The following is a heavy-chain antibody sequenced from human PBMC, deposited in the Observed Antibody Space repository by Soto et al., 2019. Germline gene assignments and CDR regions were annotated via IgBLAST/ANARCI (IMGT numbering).Heavy chain of an antibody. V-gene: IGHV1-69*06. J-gene: IGHJ5*02. CDR3: ARPLMPIVGATVWFDP. D-gene: IGHD1-26*01. CDR1: GGTFSSYA. CDR2: IIPIFGTA. Sequence: AVKLSCKSSGGTFSSYAISWVRQAPGQGLEWMGGIIPIFGTANYAQKFQGRVTITADKSTSTAYMELSSLRSEDTAVYYCARPLMPIVGATVWFDPWCQGPLVTVSS.